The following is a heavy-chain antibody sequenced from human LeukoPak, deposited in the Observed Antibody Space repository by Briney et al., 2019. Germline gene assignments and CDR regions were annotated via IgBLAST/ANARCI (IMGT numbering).Heavy chain of an antibody. CDR1: GFIFSNYG. J-gene: IGHJ4*02. V-gene: IGHV3-33*01. CDR2: IWYDGSNK. Sequence: PGGSLRRYCVASGFIFSNYGMRWGRQAPGKGLEWVAVIWYDGSNKYYADSVKGRFAISRGNSKNTVYLQMNSLRVEDTAIYYCARDDYYDRSGYPGYWGQGTLVTVSS. CDR3: ARDDYYDRSGYPGY. D-gene: IGHD3-22*01.